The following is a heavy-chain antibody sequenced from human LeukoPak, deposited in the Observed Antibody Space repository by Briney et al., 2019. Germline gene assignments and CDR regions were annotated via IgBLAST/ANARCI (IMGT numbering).Heavy chain of an antibody. CDR3: ARDMELYYDRRGYKGMDV. CDR2: MYNNGRG. V-gene: IGHV4-4*07. J-gene: IGHJ6*02. D-gene: IGHD3-22*01. Sequence: SETLSLTCTVFGDSISSYYWSWIRQPAGKGLEWIGRMYNNGRGNYDPSLKSRVTMSSDTSKNQLSLKLSSVTAADTAVYFCARDMELYYDRRGYKGMDVWGQGTTVTVSS. CDR1: GDSISSYY.